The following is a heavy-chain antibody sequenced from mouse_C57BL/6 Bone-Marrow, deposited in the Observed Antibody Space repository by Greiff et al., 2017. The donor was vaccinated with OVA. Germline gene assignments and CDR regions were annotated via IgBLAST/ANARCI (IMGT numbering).Heavy chain of an antibody. CDR3: ASWDEKDAMDY. Sequence: DVKLVESGGGLVQPGESLKLSCESNEYEFPSHDMSWVRKTPEKRLELVAAINSDGGSTYYPDTMERRFIISRDNTKKTLYLQMSSLRSEDTALYYCASWDEKDAMDYWGQGTSVTVSS. CDR2: INSDGGST. D-gene: IGHD4-1*01. V-gene: IGHV5-2*01. CDR1: EYEFPSHD. J-gene: IGHJ4*01.